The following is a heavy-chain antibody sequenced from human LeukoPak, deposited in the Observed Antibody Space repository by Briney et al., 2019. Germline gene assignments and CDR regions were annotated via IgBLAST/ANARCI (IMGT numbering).Heavy chain of an antibody. Sequence: ASVKVSCKASGYTLTSYGISWVRQAPGQGLEWMGWISAYNGNTNYAQKLQGRVTMTTDTSTSTAYMELRSLRSDDTAVYYCARDPWFGESPSDWGQGTLVTVSS. V-gene: IGHV1-18*01. CDR1: GYTLTSYG. CDR2: ISAYNGNT. J-gene: IGHJ4*02. D-gene: IGHD3-10*01. CDR3: ARDPWFGESPSD.